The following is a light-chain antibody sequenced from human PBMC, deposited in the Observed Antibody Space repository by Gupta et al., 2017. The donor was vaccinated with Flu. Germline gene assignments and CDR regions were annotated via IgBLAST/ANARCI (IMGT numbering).Light chain of an antibody. CDR2: EGS. J-gene: IGLJ2*01. V-gene: IGLV2-23*01. CDR1: SSDVGSYNL. Sequence: SALTQPASVSGSPGPAITISCTGTSSDVGSYNLVSWYHQHPGKAPKLMIYEGSKRPAGVASRFSGSKSGNTASLTISGHEEEDEADYYYYADACSSSVVFGGGTKLTVL. CDR3: YADACSSSVV.